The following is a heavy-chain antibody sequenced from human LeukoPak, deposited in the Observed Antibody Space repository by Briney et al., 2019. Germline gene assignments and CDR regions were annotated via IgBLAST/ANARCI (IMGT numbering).Heavy chain of an antibody. J-gene: IGHJ4*02. Sequence: GGSLRLSCAASGFTFSGYAVSWVRQAPGKGLEWVSAINPTGDSAYYGDSVKGRFTISRDNSKNTLFLQMNSLRAEDTAVYYCAKVGDFGGNSFHYWGQGTLVTVSS. CDR1: GFTFSGYA. CDR3: AKVGDFGGNSFHY. D-gene: IGHD4-23*01. V-gene: IGHV3-23*01. CDR2: INPTGDSA.